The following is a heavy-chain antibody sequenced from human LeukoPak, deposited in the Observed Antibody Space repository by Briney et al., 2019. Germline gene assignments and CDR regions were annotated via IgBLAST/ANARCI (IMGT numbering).Heavy chain of an antibody. CDR2: IASDGSNT. D-gene: IGHD2-2*01. J-gene: IGHJ4*02. CDR3: AKSSLGYQLFDY. V-gene: IGHV3-74*01. Sequence: GGSLRLSCAASGFTFSSYWMNWVRQAPGKGLVWVSRIASDGSNTTYADSVKGRFSISRDNAKNTLYLQMNSLRAEDTAVYYCAKSSLGYQLFDYWGQGTLVTVSS. CDR1: GFTFSSYW.